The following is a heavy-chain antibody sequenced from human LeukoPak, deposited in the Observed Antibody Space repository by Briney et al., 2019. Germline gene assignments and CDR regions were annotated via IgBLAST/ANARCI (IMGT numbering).Heavy chain of an antibody. D-gene: IGHD6-13*01. CDR2: ISSSSSYI. J-gene: IGHJ4*02. V-gene: IGHV3-21*01. CDR3: ARDKRIAAAGTTDSDFDY. Sequence: GGSLRLSCAASGFTFSSYSMNWVRQAPGKGLEWVSSISSSSSYIYYADSVKGRFTISRDNAKNSLYLQMNSLRAEDTAVYYCARDKRIAAAGTTDSDFDYWGQGTLVTVSS. CDR1: GFTFSSYS.